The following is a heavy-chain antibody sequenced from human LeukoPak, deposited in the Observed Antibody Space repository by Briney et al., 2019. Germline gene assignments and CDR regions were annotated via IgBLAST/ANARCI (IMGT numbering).Heavy chain of an antibody. CDR2: IWYDGSNK. CDR3: ARAGYGDPHFDF. J-gene: IGHJ4*02. Sequence: GGSLRLSCAASGFTFSNYGMHWVRQAPGKGLERVAAIWYDGSNKYYGGSVKGRFTISRDNSKNTLYLQMNSLRAEDTAAYYCARAGYGDPHFDFWGQGTLVTVSS. CDR1: GFTFSNYG. D-gene: IGHD4-17*01. V-gene: IGHV3-33*01.